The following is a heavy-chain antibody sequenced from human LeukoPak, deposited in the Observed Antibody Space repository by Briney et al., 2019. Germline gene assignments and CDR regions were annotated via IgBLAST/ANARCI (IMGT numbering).Heavy chain of an antibody. D-gene: IGHD1-14*01. J-gene: IGHJ4*02. CDR3: ARDGRFPPEVLPRYFDS. Sequence: SETLSLTCTVSGGSVSSSAYYWGWIRQPPEKGLEWIGNIYYSGSTYYNPSLKSRVTISIDTSKNQFSLKLSSVTAADTAVYYCARDGRFPPEVLPRYFDSWGQGTLVAVSS. V-gene: IGHV4-39*07. CDR1: GGSVSSSAYY. CDR2: IYYSGST.